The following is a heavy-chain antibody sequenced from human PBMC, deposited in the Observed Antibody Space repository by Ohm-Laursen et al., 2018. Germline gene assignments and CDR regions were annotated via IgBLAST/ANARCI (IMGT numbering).Heavy chain of an antibody. CDR2: ITSSSNTI. D-gene: IGHD1-7*01. CDR3: ARGITGATFDY. V-gene: IGHV3-48*01. CDR1: GFTFSGYS. J-gene: IGHJ4*02. Sequence: SLRLSCAASGFTFSGYSMNWVRQAPGKGLEWVSYITSSSNTIYYADSVKGRFTISRDNAENSLYLQMNSLRAEDTAIYYCARGITGATFDYWGQGTLVTVSS.